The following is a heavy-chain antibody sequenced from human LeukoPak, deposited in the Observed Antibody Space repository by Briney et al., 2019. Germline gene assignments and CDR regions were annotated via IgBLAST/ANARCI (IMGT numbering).Heavy chain of an antibody. V-gene: IGHV3-7*01. Sequence: GGSLRLSCAASGFTFSSYWMSWVRQAPGKGLEWVANIKSDGSEKYYVDSVKGRFTISRDNAKNSLYMQMNSLRAEDTAVYYCAGSPTYYDFWSGYKFIDYWGQGTLVTVSS. D-gene: IGHD3-3*01. CDR2: IKSDGSEK. J-gene: IGHJ4*02. CDR1: GFTFSSYW. CDR3: AGSPTYYDFWSGYKFIDY.